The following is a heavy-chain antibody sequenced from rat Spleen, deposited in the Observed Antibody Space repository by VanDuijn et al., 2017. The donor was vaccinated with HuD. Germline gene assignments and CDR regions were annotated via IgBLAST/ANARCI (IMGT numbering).Heavy chain of an antibody. V-gene: IGHV5-62*01. CDR2: ISSSSGT. CDR3: VTTYFGYGYFDY. Sequence: VQLVESGGGLVQPGESLKLSCSASGFTFSSYLMHWIRQAPGKGLEWVAYISSSSGTVYADAVQGRFTISRDNARNTLYLQMDSLKSEDTATYYCVTTYFGYGYFDYWGQGVLVTVSS. D-gene: IGHD1-9*01. CDR1: GFTFSSYL. J-gene: IGHJ2*01.